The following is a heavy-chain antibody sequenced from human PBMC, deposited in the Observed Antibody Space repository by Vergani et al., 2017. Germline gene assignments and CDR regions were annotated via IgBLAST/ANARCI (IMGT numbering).Heavy chain of an antibody. CDR3: ARKRWYSSSLNFDY. CDR1: GGSISSYY. Sequence: QVQLQESGPGLVKPSETLSLTCTVSGGSISSYYWSWIRQPPGKGLEWIGYIYYSGSTNYNPSLKSRVTISVDTSKNQFSLKLSSVTAADTAVYYCARKRWYSSSLNFDYWGQGTLVTVSS. D-gene: IGHD6-6*01. J-gene: IGHJ4*02. V-gene: IGHV4-59*12. CDR2: IYYSGST.